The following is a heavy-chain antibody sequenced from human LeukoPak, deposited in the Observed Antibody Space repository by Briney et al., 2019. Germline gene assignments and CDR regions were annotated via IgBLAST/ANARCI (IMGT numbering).Heavy chain of an antibody. CDR2: IYLGDSDT. D-gene: IGHD6-19*01. J-gene: IGHJ4*02. CDR1: GYSSTNSW. Sequence: GESLKISCKGSGYSSTNSWIGWVRQVPGKGLEWVGIIYLGDSDTRYSPSFQGQVTISADKSITTAYLQRSSLKASDTAIYYCARHPSYTSGWPLDYWGQGTLVTVSS. CDR3: ARHPSYTSGWPLDY. V-gene: IGHV5-51*01.